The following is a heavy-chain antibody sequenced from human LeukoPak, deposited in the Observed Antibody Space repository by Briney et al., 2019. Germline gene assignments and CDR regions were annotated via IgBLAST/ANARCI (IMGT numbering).Heavy chain of an antibody. CDR1: GGTFSSYT. CDR3: ARERDGYNCPFDY. J-gene: IGHJ4*02. CDR2: IIPILGIA. D-gene: IGHD5-24*01. Sequence: SVKVSCKASGGTFSSYTMSWVRQAPGQGLEWMGRIIPILGIANYAQKFQSRVTITADKSTSTAYMELSSLRSEDTAVYYCARERDGYNCPFDYWGQGTLVTVSS. V-gene: IGHV1-69*04.